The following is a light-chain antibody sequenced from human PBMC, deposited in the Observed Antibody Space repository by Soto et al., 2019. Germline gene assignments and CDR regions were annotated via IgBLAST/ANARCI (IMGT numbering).Light chain of an antibody. CDR2: RNN. J-gene: IGLJ1*01. Sequence: QAVVTQPPSASGTPGQGVTISCSGSSSNIGSNSVYWYQQLPGTAPKLLIYRNNQRPSGVPDRFSGSKSGTSASLAISGLRSEDEAVYYCATWDGSLSGYVFGTGTKVTVL. V-gene: IGLV1-47*01. CDR1: SSNIGSNS. CDR3: ATWDGSLSGYV.